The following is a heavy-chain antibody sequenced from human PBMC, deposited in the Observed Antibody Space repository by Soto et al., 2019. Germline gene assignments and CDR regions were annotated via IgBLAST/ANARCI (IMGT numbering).Heavy chain of an antibody. CDR3: ARDLVYSSCWKLVCDAFDI. Sequence: EVQLVESGGGLVQPGGSLRLSCEASGFTFSSYWMSWVRQAPGKGLEWVANIEQDGSEKYYVDSVKGRFTISRDNAKNSLYQQMNSLRAEDTAVYYCARDLVYSSCWKLVCDAFDILGQGTMVTVSS. V-gene: IGHV3-7*05. D-gene: IGHD6-19*01. J-gene: IGHJ3*02. CDR1: GFTFSSYW. CDR2: IEQDGSEK.